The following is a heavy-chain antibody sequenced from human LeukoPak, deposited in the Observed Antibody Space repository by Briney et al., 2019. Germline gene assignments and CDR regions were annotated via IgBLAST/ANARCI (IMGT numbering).Heavy chain of an antibody. D-gene: IGHD2/OR15-2a*01. CDR1: GFTYSSYA. V-gene: IGHV3-15*01. J-gene: IGHJ4*02. CDR2: IKRKSEGETT. Sequence: PGGSLRLSCAASGFTYSSYAMSWVRQVPGKGLEWVGRIKRKSEGETTDYAVPVKGRFTISRHESENTLYLQMNSLKTEDTAVYYCTTGLSPTSIKFNWGQGTLVTVSS. CDR3: TTGLSPTSIKFN.